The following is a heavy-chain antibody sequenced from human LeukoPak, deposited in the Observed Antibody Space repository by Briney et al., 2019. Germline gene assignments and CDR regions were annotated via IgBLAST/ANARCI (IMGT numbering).Heavy chain of an antibody. CDR2: TSTSGSIK. CDR1: GFTLSTYE. Sequence: PGGSLRLSCAASGFTLSTYEMNWVRRAPGKGLEWVSYTSTSGSIKYYTGSVKGRFTISRDNAKNSLYLQMNSLRPEDTAVYYCARSNREFASGSGDYWGQGTLVTVSS. J-gene: IGHJ4*02. V-gene: IGHV3-48*03. CDR3: ARSNREFASGSGDY. D-gene: IGHD3-10*01.